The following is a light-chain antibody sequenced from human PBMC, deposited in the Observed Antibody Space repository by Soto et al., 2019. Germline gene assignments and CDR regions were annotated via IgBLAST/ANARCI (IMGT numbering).Light chain of an antibody. J-gene: IGLJ3*02. CDR1: SSDVGAYKY. CDR2: EVS. CDR3: TSYVGSDTWV. V-gene: IGLV2-8*01. Sequence: QSALTQPPSASGSPGQSVTISRTGTSSDVGAYKYVSWYQQYPGKAPKLMIYEVSKRPSGVPARFSGSKSGNTASLTVSGLQSEDEADYYCTSYVGSDTWVFGGGTKVTVL.